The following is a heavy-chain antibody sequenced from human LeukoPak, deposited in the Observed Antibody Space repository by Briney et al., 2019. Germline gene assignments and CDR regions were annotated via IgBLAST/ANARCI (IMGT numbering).Heavy chain of an antibody. CDR2: ISGSGGST. J-gene: IGHJ5*02. V-gene: IGHV3-23*01. Sequence: GASLRLSCAASGFTFSSYAMSWVRQAPGKGLEWVSAISGSGGSTYYADSVKGRFTISRDNSKNTLYLQVNSLRAEDTAVYYCAKDMDIVVVAWFDPWGQGTLVTVSS. CDR3: AKDMDIVVVAWFDP. D-gene: IGHD2-15*01. CDR1: GFTFSSYA.